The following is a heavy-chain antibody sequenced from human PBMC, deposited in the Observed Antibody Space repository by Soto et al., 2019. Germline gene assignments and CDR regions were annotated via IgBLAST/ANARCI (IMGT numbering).Heavy chain of an antibody. Sequence: QLQLQESGPGLVKPSETLSLTCTVSGGSISSSSYYWGWIRQPPGKGLEWIGSIYYSGSTYYNPSLKTRXTXPXXTPKNRYSLKLSSVAAADTAVYHCARRGSRSWYGYWGQGTLVTVSS. D-gene: IGHD6-13*01. CDR3: ARRGSRSWYGY. CDR1: GGSISSSSYY. CDR2: IYYSGST. J-gene: IGHJ4*02. V-gene: IGHV4-39*01.